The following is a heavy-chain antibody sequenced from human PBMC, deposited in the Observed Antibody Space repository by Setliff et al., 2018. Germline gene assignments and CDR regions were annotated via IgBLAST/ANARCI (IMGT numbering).Heavy chain of an antibody. V-gene: IGHV1-3*01. CDR1: GYTFTSYA. D-gene: IGHD3-3*01. J-gene: IGHJ6*03. CDR3: AREFTRYYNFWSAHRYYMDV. Sequence: ASVKVSCKASGYTFTSYAMHWVRQAPGQRLEWMGWINAGNGYTKYSQKFQGRVTITRDTSASTAYMELSSLRSEDTAVYYCAREFTRYYNFWSAHRYYMDVWGKGTTVTVSS. CDR2: INAGNGYT.